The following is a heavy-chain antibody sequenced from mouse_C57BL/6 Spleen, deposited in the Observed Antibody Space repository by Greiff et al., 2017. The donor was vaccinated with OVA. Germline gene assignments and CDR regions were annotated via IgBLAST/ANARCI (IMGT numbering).Heavy chain of an antibody. CDR2: IDPSDSET. Sequence: QVQLQQPGAELVRPGSSVKLSCKASGYTFTSYWMHWVKQRPIQGLEWIGNIDPSDSETHYSQKFKDKATLTVDKSSSTAYMQLSSLTSEDSAVYYCARRAVVATFDYWGQGTTLTVSS. J-gene: IGHJ2*01. V-gene: IGHV1-52*01. D-gene: IGHD1-1*01. CDR1: GYTFTSYW. CDR3: ARRAVVATFDY.